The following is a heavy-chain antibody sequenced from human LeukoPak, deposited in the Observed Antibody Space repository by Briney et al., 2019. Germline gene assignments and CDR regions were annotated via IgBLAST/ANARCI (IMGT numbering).Heavy chain of an antibody. D-gene: IGHD6-19*01. J-gene: IGHJ4*02. CDR2: IHPDGSS. CDR3: ARVTTVAASGGRSYNS. V-gene: IGHV3-66*01. Sequence: QPGGSLRLSCAVSGFTVSSTYLAWVRQAPGKGPEWLVSIHPDGSSYYTDSVKGRFTVSRDYSKNTLYLQMTSLRADDTAVYYCARVTTVAASGGRSYNSWGQGTLVTVSS. CDR1: GFTVSSTY.